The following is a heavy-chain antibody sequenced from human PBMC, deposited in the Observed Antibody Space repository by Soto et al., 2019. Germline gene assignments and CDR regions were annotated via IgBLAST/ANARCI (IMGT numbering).Heavy chain of an antibody. J-gene: IGHJ4*02. V-gene: IGHV4-31*03. CDR3: ARSLTVVTGVDY. D-gene: IGHD2-15*01. Sequence: PSETLSLTCTVSGGSISSGGYYWSWIRQHPGKGLEWIGYIYYSGSTYYNPSLKSRVTISVDTSKNQFSLKLSSVTAADTAVYYCARSLTVVTGVDYWGQGTLVTVSS. CDR1: GGSISSGGYY. CDR2: IYYSGST.